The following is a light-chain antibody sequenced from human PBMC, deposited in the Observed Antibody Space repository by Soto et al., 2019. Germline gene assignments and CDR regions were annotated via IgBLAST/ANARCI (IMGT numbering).Light chain of an antibody. V-gene: IGKV1-39*01. Sequence: DIQLTQSTSTLSASVGDRVTITCRASQSIRSYLNWYQQKPGKAPKLLIYAASSLQSGGPSRFSGSGSGTDFTLTISSLQPEDFATYYCQQSYSTRITFGQGTRLEIK. J-gene: IGKJ5*01. CDR2: AAS. CDR3: QQSYSTRIT. CDR1: QSIRSY.